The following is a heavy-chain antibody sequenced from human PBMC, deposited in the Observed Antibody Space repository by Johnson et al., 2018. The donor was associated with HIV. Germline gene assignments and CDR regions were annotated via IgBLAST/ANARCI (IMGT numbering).Heavy chain of an antibody. Sequence: MLLVESGGGLIQPGGSLRLSCAASGFSVRTNYMSWVRQAPGKGLEWVSYISISGSTTYYADSVKGRFTISRDNSKKTLYLQMNSLRAEDTAVYYCAKVQRWLQSHDAFDIWGQGTMVTVSS. CDR1: GFSVRTNY. D-gene: IGHD5-24*01. J-gene: IGHJ3*02. CDR2: SISGSTT. V-gene: IGHV3-66*03. CDR3: AKVQRWLQSHDAFDI.